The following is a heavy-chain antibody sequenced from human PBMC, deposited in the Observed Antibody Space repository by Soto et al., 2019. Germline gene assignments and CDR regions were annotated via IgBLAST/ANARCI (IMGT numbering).Heavy chain of an antibody. J-gene: IGHJ4*02. CDR3: ARDLFDYDYNWGSYRYPAY. CDR1: GFTFSSYA. V-gene: IGHV3-23*01. Sequence: GGSLRLSCAASGFTFSSYAMSWVRQAPGKGQEWVSAISGSGGSTYYADSVKGRFTISRDNSKNTLYLQMNSLRAEDTAVYYCARDLFDYDYNWGSYRYPAYWGQGTLVTVSS. CDR2: ISGSGGST. D-gene: IGHD3-16*02.